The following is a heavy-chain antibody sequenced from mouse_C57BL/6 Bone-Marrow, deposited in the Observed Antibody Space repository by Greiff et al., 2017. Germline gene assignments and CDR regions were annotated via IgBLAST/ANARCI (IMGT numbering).Heavy chain of an antibody. D-gene: IGHD5-5*01. J-gene: IGHJ2*01. V-gene: IGHV1-26*01. CDR1: GYTITDYY. CDR3: ARMGFYLFDY. Sequence: EVQLQQSGPELVKPGASVKISCKASGYTITDYYMNWVKQSHGKSLEWIGDINPNNGGTSYIQKFKGKATLTVDKSSSTAYMELRSLTSEDSAVYYCARMGFYLFDYWGQGTTLTVSS. CDR2: INPNNGGT.